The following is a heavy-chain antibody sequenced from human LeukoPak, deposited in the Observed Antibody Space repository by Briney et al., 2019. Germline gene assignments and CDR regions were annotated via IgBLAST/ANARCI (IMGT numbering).Heavy chain of an antibody. Sequence: PSETLSLTCTVPGASISSSWSSWIRQPPGKRLVWIGSFYGGGSMKYNPSLKSRATISGHMSENRLSLKLSSVTAADTAVYYCVKDGGGYWGQGTLVTVSS. J-gene: IGHJ4*02. CDR2: FYGGGSM. D-gene: IGHD3-16*01. V-gene: IGHV4-59*01. CDR3: VKDGGGY. CDR1: GASISSSW.